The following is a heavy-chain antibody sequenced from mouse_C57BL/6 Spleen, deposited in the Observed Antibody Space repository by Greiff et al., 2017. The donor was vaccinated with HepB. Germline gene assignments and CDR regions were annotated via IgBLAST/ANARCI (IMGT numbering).Heavy chain of an antibody. J-gene: IGHJ3*01. CDR3: ASGYYDWAWFAY. D-gene: IGHD2-4*01. Sequence: VQLQQSGPELVKPGASVKISCKASGYAFSSSWMNWVKQRPGKGLEWIGRIYPGDGDTNYNGKFKGKATLTADKSSSTAYMQLSSLTSEDSAVYFCASGYYDWAWFAYWGQGTLVTVSA. CDR1: GYAFSSSW. V-gene: IGHV1-82*01. CDR2: IYPGDGDT.